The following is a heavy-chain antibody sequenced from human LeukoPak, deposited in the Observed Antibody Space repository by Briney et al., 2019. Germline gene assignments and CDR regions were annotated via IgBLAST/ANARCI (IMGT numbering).Heavy chain of an antibody. CDR2: ISGSGGST. D-gene: IGHD3-10*01. J-gene: IGHJ4*02. CDR3: ARAPRFYYYGSGSPPDY. CDR1: GFTFSNYG. V-gene: IGHV3-23*01. Sequence: PGGSLRLSCAASGFTFSNYGMSWVRQAPGKGLEWVSDISGSGGSTYYAESVKGRFTTSRDNSKNMLYLQMNSLRAEDTAVYYCARAPRFYYYGSGSPPDYWGQGTLVTVSS.